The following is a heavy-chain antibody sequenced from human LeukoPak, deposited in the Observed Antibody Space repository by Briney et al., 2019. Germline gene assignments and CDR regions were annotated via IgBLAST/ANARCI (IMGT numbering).Heavy chain of an antibody. J-gene: IGHJ4*02. V-gene: IGHV1-69*13. CDR3: ARERDGYNGINGGYFDY. Sequence: ASVKVSCKASGGTLSSYAISWVRQAPGQGLEWMGGIIPIFGTANYAQKFQGRVTITADESTSTAYMELSSLRSEDTAVYYCARERDGYNGINGGYFDYWGQGTLVTVSS. CDR2: IIPIFGTA. CDR1: GGTLSSYA. D-gene: IGHD5-24*01.